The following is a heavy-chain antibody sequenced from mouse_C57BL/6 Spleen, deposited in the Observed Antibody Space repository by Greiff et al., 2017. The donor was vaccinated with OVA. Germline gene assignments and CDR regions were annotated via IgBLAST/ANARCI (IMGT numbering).Heavy chain of an antibody. CDR1: GFTFSSYG. CDR3: ARPDYYSNPFDY. V-gene: IGHV5-6*01. D-gene: IGHD2-5*01. Sequence: EVKLVESGGDLVKPGGSLKLSCAASGFTFSSYGMSWVRQTPDKRLEWVATISSGGSYTYYPDSVKGRFTISRDNAKNTLYLQMSSLKSEDTGMYYCARPDYYSNPFDYWGQGTTLTVSS. J-gene: IGHJ2*01. CDR2: ISSGGSYT.